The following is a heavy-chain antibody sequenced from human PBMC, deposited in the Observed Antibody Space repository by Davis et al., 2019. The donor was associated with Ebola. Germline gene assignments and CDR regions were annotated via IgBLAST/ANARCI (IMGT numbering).Heavy chain of an antibody. J-gene: IGHJ4*02. CDR3: ARGHYDILTGYYIRLGY. CDR2: MNPNSGNT. V-gene: IGHV1-8*01. Sequence: AASLKISCKASGYTFTSYDINWVRQATGQGLEWMGWMNPNSGNTGYAQKFQGRVTMTRNTSISTAYMELSSLRSEDTAVYYCARGHYDILTGYYIRLGYWGQGTLVTVSS. D-gene: IGHD3-9*01. CDR1: GYTFTSYD.